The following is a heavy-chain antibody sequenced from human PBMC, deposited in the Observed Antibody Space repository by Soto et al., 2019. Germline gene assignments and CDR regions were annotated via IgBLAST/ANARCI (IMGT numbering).Heavy chain of an antibody. Sequence: ASVNVSCKAAGYTFTNYAIHWVRQAPGQRLEWMGWINAGNGNTKYSQKFQDRVTITRDTSASTVYMALSSLRFEDTAVYYCAREQQLDTGNFDYWGQGTLVTVSS. D-gene: IGHD1-1*01. CDR2: INAGNGNT. J-gene: IGHJ4*02. CDR3: AREQQLDTGNFDY. CDR1: GYTFTNYA. V-gene: IGHV1-3*01.